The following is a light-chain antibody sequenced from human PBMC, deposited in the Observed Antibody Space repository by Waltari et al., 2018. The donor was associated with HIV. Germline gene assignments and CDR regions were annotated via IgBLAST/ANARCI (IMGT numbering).Light chain of an antibody. CDR2: DVT. V-gene: IGLV2-23*02. CDR3: CSYAGSSTFV. J-gene: IGLJ2*01. CDR1: SSDVGNYNY. Sequence: QSALTQPASVSGSPGQSITISCTGTSSDVGNYNYVSWYQQHPGKAPKLMVYDVTKRPSGVSNLFSGSKSGNTASLTISGLQAEDEADYYCCSYAGSSTFVFGGGTKLTVL.